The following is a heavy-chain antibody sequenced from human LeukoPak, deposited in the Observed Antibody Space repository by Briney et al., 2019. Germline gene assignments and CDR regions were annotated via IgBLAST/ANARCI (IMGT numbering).Heavy chain of an antibody. CDR1: RFTFSSYS. Sequence: PGGSLRLSCAASRFTFSSYSMTWVRQAPGRGLEWVALISYDGSNKYYADSVKGRFTISRDNSKNTLYLQMNSLRAEDTAVYYCARGGFLGAGTGGDHFDYWGQGTLVTVSS. CDR2: ISYDGSNK. CDR3: ARGGFLGAGTGGDHFDY. D-gene: IGHD6-13*01. J-gene: IGHJ4*02. V-gene: IGHV3-30*03.